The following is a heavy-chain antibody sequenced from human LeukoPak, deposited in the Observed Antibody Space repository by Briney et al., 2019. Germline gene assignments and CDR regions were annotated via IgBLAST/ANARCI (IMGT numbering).Heavy chain of an antibody. Sequence: GGSLRLSCAASGFTFSSYGMQWGRRARGKGVEGVAVIWYDGTNKYYADSVKGPFTISRDNAKNSLYLQMNSLRAEDTAVYYCARDPNPTTKGLLVYCGQGTLVTVSS. D-gene: IGHD4-17*01. CDR1: GFTFSSYG. V-gene: IGHV3-33*01. CDR2: IWYDGTNK. CDR3: ARDPNPTTKGLLVY. J-gene: IGHJ4*02.